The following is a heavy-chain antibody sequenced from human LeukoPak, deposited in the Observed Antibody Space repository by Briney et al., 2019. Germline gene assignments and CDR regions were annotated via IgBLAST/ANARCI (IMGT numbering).Heavy chain of an antibody. Sequence: SETLSLTCTVSGGSISSYYWSWIRLPPGKGLEWIGYIYYSGSTNYNPSLKSRVTISVDTSKNQFSLKLSSVTAADTAVYYCAREGYSSSWSNWFDPWGQGTLVTVSS. J-gene: IGHJ5*02. CDR2: IYYSGST. CDR3: AREGYSSSWSNWFDP. CDR1: GGSISSYY. D-gene: IGHD6-13*01. V-gene: IGHV4-59*01.